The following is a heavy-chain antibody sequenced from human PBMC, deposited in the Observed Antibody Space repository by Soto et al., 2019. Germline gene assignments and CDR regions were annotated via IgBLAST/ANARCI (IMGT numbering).Heavy chain of an antibody. CDR3: ARDSTGWASYFDY. CDR2: ISSSSSYT. Sequence: QVQLVESGGGLVKPGGSLRLSCAASGFTFSDYYMTWIRQAPGKGLEWVSYISSSSSYTNYADSVRGRFTISRDNAKNSLYLQMTSLRVEDTAVYYCARDSTGWASYFDYWGQGTLVTVSS. CDR1: GFTFSDYY. J-gene: IGHJ4*02. D-gene: IGHD6-19*01. V-gene: IGHV3-11*05.